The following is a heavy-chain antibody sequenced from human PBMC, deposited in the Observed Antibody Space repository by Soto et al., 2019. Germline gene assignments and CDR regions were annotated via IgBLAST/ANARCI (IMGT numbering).Heavy chain of an antibody. Sequence: ASVKVSCTASGYTFTGYYMHWVRQAPGQGLEWMGWINPNSGGTNYAQKFQCRVTMTRDTSISTAYLELSRLRSEDTAVYYCARDRCTWVDTAMGRTCDYSYYAMDVCGKGPTV. D-gene: IGHD5-18*01. CDR1: GYTFTGYY. CDR2: INPNSGGT. CDR3: ARDRCTWVDTAMGRTCDYSYYAMDV. J-gene: IGHJ6*04. V-gene: IGHV1-2*02.